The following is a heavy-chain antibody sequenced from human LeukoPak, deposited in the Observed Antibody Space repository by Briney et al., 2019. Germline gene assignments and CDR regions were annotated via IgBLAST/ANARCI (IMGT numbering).Heavy chain of an antibody. Sequence: SGGSLRLSCAASGFTFSSYWMSWVRQAPGKGLEWVANIKQDGSEKYYVDSVKGRFTIARDNAKNSLYLQMNSLRAEDTAVYYCARVGGVIREKGFDYWGQGTLVTVSS. J-gene: IGHJ4*02. D-gene: IGHD2-21*01. CDR1: GFTFSSYW. CDR2: IKQDGSEK. V-gene: IGHV3-7*01. CDR3: ARVGGVIREKGFDY.